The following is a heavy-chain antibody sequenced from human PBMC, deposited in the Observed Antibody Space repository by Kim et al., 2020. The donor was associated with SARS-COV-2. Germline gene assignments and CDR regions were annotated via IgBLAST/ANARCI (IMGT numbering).Heavy chain of an antibody. CDR2: INPSGGST. CDR1: GYTFTSYY. CDR3: ARAGITIFGTAGGGMDV. Sequence: ASVKVSCKASGYTFTSYYMHWVRQAPGQGLEWMGIINPSGGSTSYAQKFQGRVTMTRDTSTSTVYMELSSLRSEDTAVYYCARAGITIFGTAGGGMDVWGQGTTVTVSS. V-gene: IGHV1-46*01. J-gene: IGHJ6*02. D-gene: IGHD3-3*01.